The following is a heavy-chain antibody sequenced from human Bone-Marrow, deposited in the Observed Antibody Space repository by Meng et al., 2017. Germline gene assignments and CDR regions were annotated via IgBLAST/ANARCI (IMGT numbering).Heavy chain of an antibody. V-gene: IGHV3-7*01. J-gene: IGHJ4*02. CDR3: ARDPNHGDPGVRAY. CDR2: IHSDGGDK. D-gene: IGHD4-17*01. CDR1: GFSFTSYH. Sequence: GESLKISCVASGFSFTSYHMTWVRQAPGKGLEWVANIHSDGGDKAYAGSVKGRFTISRDNSQNSLYLQMNSLRVEDTAVYYCARDPNHGDPGVRAYWGQGKLVNGAS.